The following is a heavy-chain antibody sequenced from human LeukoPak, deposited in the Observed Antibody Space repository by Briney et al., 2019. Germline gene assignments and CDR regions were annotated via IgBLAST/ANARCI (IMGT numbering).Heavy chain of an antibody. V-gene: IGHV4-59*01. J-gene: IGHJ4*02. CDR2: VYYSGTT. D-gene: IGHD3-10*02. CDR3: ARYNRNNVYVFDY. CDR1: SGSISPSY. Sequence: SETLSLTCTVSSGSISPSYWSWVRQPPGKTLEWLGYVYYSGTTNYNPSLESRVTMSVDTSKNQFSLSLNFVTAADTAVYYCARYNRNNVYVFDYWGQGVLVTVSS.